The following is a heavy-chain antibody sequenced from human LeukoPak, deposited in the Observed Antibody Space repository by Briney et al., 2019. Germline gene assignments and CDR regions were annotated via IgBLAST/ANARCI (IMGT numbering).Heavy chain of an antibody. V-gene: IGHV3-23*01. D-gene: IGHD3-10*01. CDR1: GFTFSSYA. CDR3: AKGAKYYGSGSYYNDH. J-gene: IGHJ4*02. CDR2: ISGSGGST. Sequence: GGSLRLSCAASGFTFSSYAMSWVRQAPGKGLEWVSAISGSGGSTYYADSVKGRFTISRDNSKNTLYLQMNSLRAEDTAVYYCAKGAKYYGSGSYYNDHWGQGTLVTVPS.